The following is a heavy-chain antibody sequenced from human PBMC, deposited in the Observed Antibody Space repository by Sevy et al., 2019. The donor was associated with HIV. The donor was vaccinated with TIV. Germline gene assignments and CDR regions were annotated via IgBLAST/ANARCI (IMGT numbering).Heavy chain of an antibody. CDR3: ARHLHFYGIDV. V-gene: IGHV4-39*01. CDR1: GGSISSDSFL. CDR2: ISYSGRT. D-gene: IGHD3-3*02. J-gene: IGHJ6*02. Sequence: SETLSLTCTVSGGSISSDSFLWGWIRQTPGEGLSWIGSISYSGRTYSDPSLKSRITVDVDTSKKQFSLELRSVTAADTAMYYCARHLHFYGIDVWGPGTTVTVSS.